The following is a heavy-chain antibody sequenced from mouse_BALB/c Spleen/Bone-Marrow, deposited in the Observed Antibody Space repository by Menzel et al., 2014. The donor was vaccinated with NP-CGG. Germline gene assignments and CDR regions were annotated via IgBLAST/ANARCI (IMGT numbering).Heavy chain of an antibody. CDR2: ISYDGSN. CDR1: GYSITSGYY. CDR3: ARRKGVDY. Sequence: VQLQQSGPGLVKPSQSLSLTCSVTGYSITSGYYWNWIRQFPGNKLEWMGYISYDGSNNYIPSLKNRISITRDTSKNQFFLKLNSVTTEDTATYYCARRKGVDYWGQGTSVTVSS. V-gene: IGHV3-6*02. J-gene: IGHJ4*01.